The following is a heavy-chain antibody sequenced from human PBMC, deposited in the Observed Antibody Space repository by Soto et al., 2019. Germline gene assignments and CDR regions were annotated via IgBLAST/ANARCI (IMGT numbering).Heavy chain of an antibody. D-gene: IGHD3-3*01. Sequence: GGSLRLSCAASGFTFSSYAMSWVRQAPGKGLEWVSAISGGGGSTYYADSVKGRFTISRDNSKNTLYLQMNSLRAEDTAVYYCAGGPGVRFLFGVIPFDYWGQGTLVTVSS. CDR3: AGGPGVRFLFGVIPFDY. CDR1: GFTFSSYA. CDR2: ISGGGGST. V-gene: IGHV3-23*01. J-gene: IGHJ4*02.